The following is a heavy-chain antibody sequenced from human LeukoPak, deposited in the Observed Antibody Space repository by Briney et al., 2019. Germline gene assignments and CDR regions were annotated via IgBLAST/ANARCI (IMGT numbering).Heavy chain of an antibody. CDR3: AKSGGYGLIDY. CDR1: GGSISSGSYY. D-gene: IGHD1-26*01. V-gene: IGHV4-61*02. Sequence: SETLSLTCSVSGGSISSGSYYWSWIRQPAGKGLEWIGRIYTSGSTNYNPSLKSRVTISVDTSKNQFSLKLSSVTAADTAMYYCAKSGGYGLIDYWGQGTLVTVSS. CDR2: IYTSGST. J-gene: IGHJ4*02.